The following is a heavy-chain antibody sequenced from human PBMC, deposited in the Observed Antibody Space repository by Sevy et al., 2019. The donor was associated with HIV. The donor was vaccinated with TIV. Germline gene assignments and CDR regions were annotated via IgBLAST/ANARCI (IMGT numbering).Heavy chain of an antibody. D-gene: IGHD5-18*01. V-gene: IGHV3-43*01. Sequence: GESLKISCAASGFTFDDYTMHWVRQVPGKGLEWVSLISWDAKKTDYADSVEGRFTVSRDNRKNSLYLQMNSLRSEDTALYFGAKDIPGYAGFDHWGQGTLVTVSS. CDR2: ISWDAKKT. J-gene: IGHJ4*02. CDR1: GFTFDDYT. CDR3: AKDIPGYAGFDH.